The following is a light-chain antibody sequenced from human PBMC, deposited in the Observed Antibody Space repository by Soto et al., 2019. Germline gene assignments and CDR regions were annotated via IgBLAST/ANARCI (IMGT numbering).Light chain of an antibody. CDR1: SGRSTYI. Sequence: QLVLTQSSSASASLGSSVKLTCTLSSGRSTYIIAWHQQQPGKAPRYLMKLEGSGSYNKGSGVPDRFSGSSSVADRYLTISNLQFEDEADYYCETWDSNTRVFGGGTKLTVL. CDR2: LEGSGSY. J-gene: IGLJ3*02. CDR3: ETWDSNTRV. V-gene: IGLV4-60*02.